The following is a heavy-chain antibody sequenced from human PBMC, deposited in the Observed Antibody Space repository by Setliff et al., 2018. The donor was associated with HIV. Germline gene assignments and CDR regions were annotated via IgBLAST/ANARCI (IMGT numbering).Heavy chain of an antibody. CDR2: VTPILHTT. CDR1: GDTFSTYV. V-gene: IGHV1-69*10. J-gene: IGHJ6*02. Sequence: ASVKVSCKSSGDTFSTYVFTWVRQAPGQGLEWMGGVTPILHTTNYAQKFQGRVTITADISTRTVYMELSSPTSEDTAVYYCARDVEHMMDVWGQETTVTVSS. CDR3: ARDVEHMMDV.